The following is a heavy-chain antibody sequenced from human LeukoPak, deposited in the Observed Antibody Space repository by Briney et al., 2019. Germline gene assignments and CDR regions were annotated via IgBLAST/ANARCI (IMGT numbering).Heavy chain of an antibody. CDR2: IYHSGST. Sequence: SGTLSLTCAVSGGSISSSNWWSWVRQPPGKGLEWIGEIYHSGSTNYNPSLKSRVTISVDKSKNQFSLKLSSVTAADTAVYYCARAYDAHLRPEAGRGYYYFDYWGQGTLVTVSS. V-gene: IGHV4-4*02. J-gene: IGHJ4*02. D-gene: IGHD3-10*01. CDR3: ARAYDAHLRPEAGRGYYYFDY. CDR1: GGSISSSNW.